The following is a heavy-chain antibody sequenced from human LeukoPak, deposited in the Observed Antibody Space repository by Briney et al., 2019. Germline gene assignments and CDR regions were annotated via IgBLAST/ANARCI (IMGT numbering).Heavy chain of an antibody. CDR1: GGSISSYY. Sequence: PSEILSLTCTVSGGSISSYYWSWIRQPAGKGLEWIGRIYTSGSTNYNPSLKSRVTMSVDTSKNQFSLKLSSVTAADTAVYYCARDKGYDSSGYYYNNLYYFDYWGQGTLVTVSS. CDR2: IYTSGST. V-gene: IGHV4-4*07. CDR3: ARDKGYDSSGYYYNNLYYFDY. J-gene: IGHJ4*02. D-gene: IGHD3-22*01.